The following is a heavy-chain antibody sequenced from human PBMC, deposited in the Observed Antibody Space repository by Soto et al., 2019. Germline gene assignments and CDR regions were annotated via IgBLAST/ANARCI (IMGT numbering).Heavy chain of an antibody. V-gene: IGHV1-18*01. CDR1: GYTFTSYG. CDR3: ARDPYLDLWFGESTYDYYGMDV. J-gene: IGHJ6*02. Sequence: QVQLVQSGAEVKKPGASVKVSCKASGYTFTSYGISWVRQAPGQGLEWMGWISAYNGNTNYAQKLQGRVTMTTDTSTSTAYMELRSLRSDDTAVYYCARDPYLDLWFGESTYDYYGMDVWGQGTTVTVSS. CDR2: ISAYNGNT. D-gene: IGHD3-10*01.